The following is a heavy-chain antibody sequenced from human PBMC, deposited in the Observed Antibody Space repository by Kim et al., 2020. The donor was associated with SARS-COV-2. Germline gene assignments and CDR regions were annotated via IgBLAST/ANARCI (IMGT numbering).Heavy chain of an antibody. CDR3: AKGGGSLNTMIVVVITRLDAFDI. CDR2: ISGSGGST. Sequence: GGSLRLSCAASGFTFSSYAMSWVRQAPGKGLEWVSVISGSGGSTYYADSVKGRFTISRDNSKNTLYLQMNSLRAEDTAVYYCAKGGGSLNTMIVVVITRLDAFDIWGQGTMVTVSS. V-gene: IGHV3-23*01. J-gene: IGHJ3*02. D-gene: IGHD3-22*01. CDR1: GFTFSSYA.